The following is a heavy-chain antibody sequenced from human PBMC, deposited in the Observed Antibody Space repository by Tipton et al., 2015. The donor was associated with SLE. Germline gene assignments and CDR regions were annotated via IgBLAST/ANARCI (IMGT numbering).Heavy chain of an antibody. D-gene: IGHD3-10*01. J-gene: IGHJ4*02. V-gene: IGHV3-48*03. Sequence: SLRLSCAASGFIFSSYEMNWVRQAPGKGLEWVSYISSSGSSIYYADSVKGRFTISRDNAKNSLFLQINSLRAEDTAVYYCAGPGMVRVGGFDYWGQGTLVTVSS. CDR2: ISSSGSSI. CDR3: AGPGMVRVGGFDY. CDR1: GFIFSSYE.